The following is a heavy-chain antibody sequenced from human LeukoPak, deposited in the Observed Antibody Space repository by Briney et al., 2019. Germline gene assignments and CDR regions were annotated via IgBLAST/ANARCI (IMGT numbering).Heavy chain of an antibody. V-gene: IGHV2-5*01. J-gene: IGHJ4*02. CDR1: GFSLRTRAGG. D-gene: IGHD6-19*01. Sequence: SGPTLVKPSQTRTLTCTFSGFSLRTRAGGVGWIRQPPGKALEWLAFIYWNDDKHYSPSLKSRLTITRDTSRNQVVLTMTNMDPVDTATYYCAHGSGWLFDYWGQGTPVTASS. CDR3: AHGSGWLFDY. CDR2: IYWNDDK.